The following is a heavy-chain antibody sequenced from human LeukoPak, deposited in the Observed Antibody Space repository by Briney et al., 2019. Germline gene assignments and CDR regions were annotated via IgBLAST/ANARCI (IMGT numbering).Heavy chain of an antibody. J-gene: IGHJ6*02. CDR1: GFPFSSYW. V-gene: IGHV3-74*01. Sequence: GGSLRLSCAASGFPFSSYWTHWVRQVPGKGLLWVSRINSDGSATIYADSVRGRFTISRDNAKNTLYLQMSGLRVEDTAVYHCASDSPYYGMDVWGQGTTVTVSS. CDR3: ASDSPYYGMDV. CDR2: INSDGSAT.